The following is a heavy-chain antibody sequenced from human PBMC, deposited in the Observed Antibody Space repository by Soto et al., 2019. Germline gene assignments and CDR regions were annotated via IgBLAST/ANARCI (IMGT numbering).Heavy chain of an antibody. CDR3: ARLTTVYCGMDV. CDR2: INAGNGYT. J-gene: IGHJ6*02. CDR1: GYTFTSYA. D-gene: IGHD4-4*01. Sequence: QVQLVQSGAEVKKPGASVKVSCKASGYTFTSYAIHWVRQAPGQRLEWMGWINAGNGYTQYSQKFQDRVTITRDTSASTAYMELSSLRSEDTAVYYCARLTTVYCGMDVWGLGTTVTVSS. V-gene: IGHV1-3*01.